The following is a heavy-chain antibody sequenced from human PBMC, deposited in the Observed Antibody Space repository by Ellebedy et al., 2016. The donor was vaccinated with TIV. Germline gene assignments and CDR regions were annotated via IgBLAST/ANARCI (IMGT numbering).Heavy chain of an antibody. V-gene: IGHV1-8*01. CDR1: RYTFTIYD. D-gene: IGHD3-10*01. CDR2: MNPNTGNT. Sequence: ASVKVSXKASRYTFTIYDINWVRQASGQGLEWMGWMNPNTGNTGYAPKFQGRVSMTRITSISTAFLELSSLESEDTAIYYCARDHYFGAGTSYRAPYFYGIDVWGQGTAVTVSS. CDR3: ARDHYFGAGTSYRAPYFYGIDV. J-gene: IGHJ6*02.